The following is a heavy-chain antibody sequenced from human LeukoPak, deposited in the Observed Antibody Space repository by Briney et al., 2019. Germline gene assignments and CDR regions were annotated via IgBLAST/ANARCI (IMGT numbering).Heavy chain of an antibody. Sequence: TSQTLSLTCSVSGDSISSGTYYWSWVRQPAGKGLEWIGRIYCSGSTNYNPSLKSRVALSVDTSKNQFSLKLSSVTAADTAVYYCARGPTRAIGFDIWGQGTTVTVS. J-gene: IGHJ3*02. V-gene: IGHV4-61*02. CDR3: ARGPTRAIGFDI. CDR2: IYCSGST. CDR1: GDSISSGTYY.